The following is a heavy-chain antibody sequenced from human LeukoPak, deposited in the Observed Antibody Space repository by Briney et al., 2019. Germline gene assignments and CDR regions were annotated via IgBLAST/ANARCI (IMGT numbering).Heavy chain of an antibody. V-gene: IGHV4-34*01. CDR3: ARWWGFDP. CDR1: GFTFSTFA. CDR2: INHSGSA. D-gene: IGHD2-15*01. J-gene: IGHJ5*02. Sequence: GSLRLSCAASGFTFSTFAMIWARQPPGKGLEWIGEINHSGSANYNPSLKSRVTISVDTSNKQFSLKLTSVTAADTAVYYCARWWGFDPWGQGTLVTVSS.